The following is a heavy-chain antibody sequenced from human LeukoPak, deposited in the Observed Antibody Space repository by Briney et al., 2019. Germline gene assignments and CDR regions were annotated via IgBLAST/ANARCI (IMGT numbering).Heavy chain of an antibody. D-gene: IGHD3-10*01. CDR3: ARALWFGELV. CDR1: GYTFTGYY. CDR2: INPNSGGT. J-gene: IGHJ4*02. Sequence: ASVTVSCTASGYTFTGYYMHWVRQAPGPGLEWMGWINPNSGGTNYAQKFQGRVTMTRDTSISTAYMELSRLRSDDTAVYDCARALWFGELVWGQGTLVTVSS. V-gene: IGHV1-2*02.